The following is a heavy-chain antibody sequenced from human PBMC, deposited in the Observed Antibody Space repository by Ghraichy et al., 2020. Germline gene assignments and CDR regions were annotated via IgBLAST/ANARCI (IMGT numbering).Heavy chain of an antibody. CDR2: IHYSGST. CDR1: GGSIYSGGYY. J-gene: IGHJ6*02. Sequence: SETLSLTCTVSGGSIYSGGYYWSWIRQHPGKGLEWIGYIHYSGSTYYNPSLKSRVTISVDTSKNQFSLKLSSVTAADTAVYYCARALPPERSYYGMDVWGQGTTVTVSS. CDR3: ARALPPERSYYGMDV. V-gene: IGHV4-31*03.